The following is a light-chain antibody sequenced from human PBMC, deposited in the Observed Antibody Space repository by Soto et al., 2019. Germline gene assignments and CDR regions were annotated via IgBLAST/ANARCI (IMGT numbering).Light chain of an antibody. CDR2: GAS. Sequence: EIVLTQSPGTLSLSPGERDTLSCRASQSVSSSYLAWSQQKPGQAPRPLIYGASSRAIGIPDRFSGSGSGTDFTLTISRLEPEDFAVYYCQQYGSLPWTFGQGTKVEIK. J-gene: IGKJ1*01. CDR1: QSVSSSY. CDR3: QQYGSLPWT. V-gene: IGKV3-20*01.